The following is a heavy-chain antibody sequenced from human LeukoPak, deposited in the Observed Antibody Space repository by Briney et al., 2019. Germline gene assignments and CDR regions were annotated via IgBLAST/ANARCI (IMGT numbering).Heavy chain of an antibody. D-gene: IGHD3-22*01. CDR3: ARDQRVRDAFDI. Sequence: ASVKVSCKASGYTFTGYYMHWVRQGPGQGLEWMGWINPNSGGTNYAQKFQGRVTMTRDTSISTAYMELSRLRSDDTAVYYCARDQRVRDAFDIWGQGTMVTVSS. CDR1: GYTFTGYY. V-gene: IGHV1-2*02. J-gene: IGHJ3*02. CDR2: INPNSGGT.